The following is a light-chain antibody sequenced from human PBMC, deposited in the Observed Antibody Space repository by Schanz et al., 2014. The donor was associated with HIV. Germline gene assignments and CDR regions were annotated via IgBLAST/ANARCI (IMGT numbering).Light chain of an antibody. CDR3: SSYTSSTTLVV. Sequence: QSALTQPASVSGSPGQSITISCTGTSSDVGDYNYVSWYQKHPGKAPKLMIYNVSFRPSGVSNRFSGSKSGNTASLTISGLQAEDEADYYCSSYTSSTTLVVFGTGTKLTVL. CDR1: SSDVGDYNY. CDR2: NVS. V-gene: IGLV2-14*01. J-gene: IGLJ1*01.